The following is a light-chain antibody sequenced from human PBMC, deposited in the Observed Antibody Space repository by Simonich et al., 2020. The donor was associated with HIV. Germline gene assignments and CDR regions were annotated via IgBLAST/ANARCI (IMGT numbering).Light chain of an antibody. J-gene: IGKJ2*01. CDR3: QQYYSTPGT. CDR1: QSVLSSSNNKNY. V-gene: IGKV4-1*01. CDR2: WAS. Sequence: DIVMTQSPNSLAVSLGERATINCKSSQSVLSSSNNKNYLAWYQQKPGQPQKLLIYWASTRESGVPDRFSGSGSGTEFSLTISSLQAEDVAVYYCQQYYSTPGTFGQGTKLEIK.